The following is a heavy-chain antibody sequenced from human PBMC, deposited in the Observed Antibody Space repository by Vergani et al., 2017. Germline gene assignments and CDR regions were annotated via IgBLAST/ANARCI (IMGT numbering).Heavy chain of an antibody. CDR3: AREKRDIVATIEGYYFDY. Sequence: QVQLQESGPGLVKPSQTLSLTCTVSGGSISSGGYYWSWIRQHPGKGLEWIGYIYYSGSTYYNPSLKSRVTISVDTSKNQFSLKLSSVTAADTAVYYCAREKRDIVATIEGYYFDYWGQGTLVTVSS. CDR2: IYYSGST. V-gene: IGHV4-31*03. CDR1: GGSISSGGYY. J-gene: IGHJ4*02. D-gene: IGHD5-12*01.